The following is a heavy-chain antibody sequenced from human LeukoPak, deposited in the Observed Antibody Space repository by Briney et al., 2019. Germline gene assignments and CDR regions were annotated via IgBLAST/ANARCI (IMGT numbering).Heavy chain of an antibody. V-gene: IGHV3-48*03. J-gene: IGHJ4*02. CDR2: ISSSGSTI. Sequence: GGSLRLSCAASGFTFSSYEMNWVRQAPGKGLEWVSYISSSGSTIYYADSVKGRFTISRDNAKNSLYLQMNSPRAEDTAVYYCTRVAEIWFGESTNDYWGQGTLVTVSS. CDR1: GFTFSSYE. CDR3: TRVAEIWFGESTNDY. D-gene: IGHD3-10*01.